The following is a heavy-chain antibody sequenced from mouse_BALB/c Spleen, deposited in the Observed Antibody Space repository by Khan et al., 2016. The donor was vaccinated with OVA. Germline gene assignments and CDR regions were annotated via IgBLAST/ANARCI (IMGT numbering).Heavy chain of an antibody. Sequence: EVELVESGGDVVKPGGSLKLSCAASGFTFSTYGMSWVRQTPEKRLEWVATVSTGGHYTYYPDTVKGRFTISRDTAKNSLSLQMNSLNSEDTAMFYCARRAYYYDSEGMAYWGQGTLVTVSA. D-gene: IGHD1-1*01. CDR2: VSTGGHYT. CDR1: GFTFSTYG. J-gene: IGHJ3*01. V-gene: IGHV5-6*01. CDR3: ARRAYYYDSEGMAY.